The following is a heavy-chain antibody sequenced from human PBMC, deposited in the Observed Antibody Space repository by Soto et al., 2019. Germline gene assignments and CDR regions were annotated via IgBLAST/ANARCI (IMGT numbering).Heavy chain of an antibody. CDR2: IYHSGGT. V-gene: IGHV4-4*02. CDR3: ARDRRYCSGSTCYSHFDS. J-gene: IGHJ4*02. Sequence: QVQLQESGPGLVKSSETLSLTCAVSSDSISSSNWWSWVRQPPGRGLEWIGEIYHSGGTNYNPSLKSRVTISVDKSKNQFSLKLTSVTAADTAVYFCARDRRYCSGSTCYSHFDSWGQGALVNVSS. CDR1: SDSISSSNW. D-gene: IGHD2-2*01.